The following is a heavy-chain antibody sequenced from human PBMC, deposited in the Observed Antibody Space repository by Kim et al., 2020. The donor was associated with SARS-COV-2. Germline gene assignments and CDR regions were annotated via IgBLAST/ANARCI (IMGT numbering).Heavy chain of an antibody. Sequence: GGSLRLSCAASGFTFTSYAMSWVRQAPGKGLEWVSTISGRGGDTNYADSLKGRFTVSRDNSKNTLYLQTSSLRADDTAVYYCAKGLEVGPNIVLGIPFESWGQGTLVTVSS. CDR3: AKGLEVGPNIVLGIPFES. J-gene: IGHJ4*02. D-gene: IGHD1-26*01. CDR2: ISGRGGDT. CDR1: GFTFTSYA. V-gene: IGHV3-23*01.